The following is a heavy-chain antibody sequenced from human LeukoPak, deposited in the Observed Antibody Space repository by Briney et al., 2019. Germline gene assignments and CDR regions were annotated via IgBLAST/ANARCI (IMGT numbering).Heavy chain of an antibody. D-gene: IGHD7-27*01. Sequence: PGGSLRLSCAASGFTFSSYWMHWVRQAPGKGLVWVSRITSDGSSTSYAYSVKGRFTISRDSAKNTQYLQMNSQRAEDTATYDCAPNWGGWSQGTLVTVSS. J-gene: IGHJ4*02. CDR1: GFTFSSYW. V-gene: IGHV3-74*01. CDR2: ITSDGSST. CDR3: APNWGG.